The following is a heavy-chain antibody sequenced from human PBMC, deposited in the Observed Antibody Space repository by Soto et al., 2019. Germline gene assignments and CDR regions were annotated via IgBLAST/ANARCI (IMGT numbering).Heavy chain of an antibody. J-gene: IGHJ4*02. CDR3: AKGEFGEHPHFDY. D-gene: IGHD3-10*01. CDR2: ISWNSDKI. CDR1: GFRFGDYA. Sequence: EVQLVESGGGLVRPGRSLRLSCAASGFRFGDYAMHWVRQAPGKGLEWVSGISWNSDKIAYTDSVRGRFTISRDSAENSLYLEMNSLRSEDTALYYCAKGEFGEHPHFDYWGQGALVTVSS. V-gene: IGHV3-9*01.